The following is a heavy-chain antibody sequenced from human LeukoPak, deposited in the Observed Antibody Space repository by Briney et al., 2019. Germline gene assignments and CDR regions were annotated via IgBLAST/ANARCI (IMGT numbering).Heavy chain of an antibody. CDR2: IWYDGSNK. Sequence: PGGSLRLSCAASGFTFSSYGMHWVRQAPGKGLEWVAVIWYDGSNKYYADSVKGRFTISRDNSKNTLYLQMNSLRAEDTAVYYCAREVRSWYPYYYYYGMDVWGQGTTVTVS. CDR3: AREVRSWYPYYYYYGMDV. J-gene: IGHJ6*02. D-gene: IGHD6-13*01. CDR1: GFTFSSYG. V-gene: IGHV3-33*01.